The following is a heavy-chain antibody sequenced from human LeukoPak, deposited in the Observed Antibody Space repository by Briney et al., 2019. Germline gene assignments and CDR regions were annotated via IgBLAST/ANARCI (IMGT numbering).Heavy chain of an antibody. J-gene: IGHJ4*02. V-gene: IGHV3-48*03. CDR1: GFTFSSYE. D-gene: IGHD3-22*01. Sequence: PGGSLRLSCAASGFTFSSYEMNWVRQAPGKGLEWVSYISSSGSTIYYADSVKGRFTISRDNAKNSLYLQMNSQRAEDTAVYYCAREPYDSSGYHSEYFDYWGQGTLVTVSS. CDR2: ISSSGSTI. CDR3: AREPYDSSGYHSEYFDY.